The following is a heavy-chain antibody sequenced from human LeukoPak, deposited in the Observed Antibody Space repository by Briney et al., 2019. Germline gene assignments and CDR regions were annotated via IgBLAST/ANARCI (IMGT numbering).Heavy chain of an antibody. D-gene: IGHD2-2*02. Sequence: SQTLSLTCTVSGGSISSGGYYWSWIRQHPGKGLEWIGYIYYSGSTYYNPSLKSRVTISVDTSKNQFSLKLSSVTAADTPVYYCARNNVAIASGGVDYWGQGTLVTVSS. CDR3: ARNNVAIASGGVDY. J-gene: IGHJ4*02. CDR1: GGSISSGGYY. CDR2: IYYSGST. V-gene: IGHV4-31*03.